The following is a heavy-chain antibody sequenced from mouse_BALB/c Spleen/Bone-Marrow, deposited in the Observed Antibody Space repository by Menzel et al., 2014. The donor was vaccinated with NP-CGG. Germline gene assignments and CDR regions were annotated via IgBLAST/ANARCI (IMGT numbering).Heavy chain of an antibody. CDR1: GFTFSTYG. Sequence: EVQLVETGGGLVQPGGSLKLSCAASGFTFSTYGMSWVRQTPDQRLELVASINNNGGSTYYPDSVKGRFTISRGNAKNALYLQMSSLKSEDTGMYYCARDHVVGYWGQGTLVTVSA. J-gene: IGHJ3*01. V-gene: IGHV5-6-3*01. CDR3: ARDHVVGY. CDR2: INNNGGST.